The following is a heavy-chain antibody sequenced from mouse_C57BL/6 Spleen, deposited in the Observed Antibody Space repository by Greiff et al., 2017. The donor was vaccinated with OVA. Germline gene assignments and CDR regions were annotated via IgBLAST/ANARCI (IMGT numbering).Heavy chain of an antibody. CDR3: AREAGAMDY. J-gene: IGHJ4*01. Sequence: VQLQQPGAELVMPGASVKLSCKASGYTFTSYWMHWVKQRPGQGLEWIGEIDPSDSYTNYNQKFKGKSTLTVDKSSSTAYMQLSSLTSEDSAVYYCAREAGAMDYWGQGTSVTVSS. CDR1: GYTFTSYW. CDR2: IDPSDSYT. V-gene: IGHV1-69*01.